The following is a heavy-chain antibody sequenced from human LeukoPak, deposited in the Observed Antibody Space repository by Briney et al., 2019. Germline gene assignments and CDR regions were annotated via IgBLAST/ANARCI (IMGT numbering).Heavy chain of an antibody. CDR3: ARDPYYGGYYFDY. CDR1: GFTFSDYY. J-gene: IGHJ4*02. D-gene: IGHD4-23*01. V-gene: IGHV3-11*04. Sequence: GGSLRLSCAASGFTFSDYYMSWIRQAPGKGLEWVSYISSSGSTIYYADSVKGRFTISRDNAKNSLYLQMSSLRAEDTAVYYCARDPYYGGYYFDYWGQGTLVTVSS. CDR2: ISSSGSTI.